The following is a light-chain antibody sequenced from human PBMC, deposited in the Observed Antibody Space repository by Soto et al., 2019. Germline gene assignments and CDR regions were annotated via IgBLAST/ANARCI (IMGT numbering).Light chain of an antibody. CDR3: QQHGTT. Sequence: IVLTQSPGTLSLSPGERATLSCRASQSVSSTYLAWYQQKPGQAPRLLIYDTSNRATGIPARFSGSGSGADFTLTISRLEPEDSAVYYCQQHGTTFGQGTKVDIK. CDR2: DTS. CDR1: QSVSSTY. J-gene: IGKJ1*01. V-gene: IGKV3-20*01.